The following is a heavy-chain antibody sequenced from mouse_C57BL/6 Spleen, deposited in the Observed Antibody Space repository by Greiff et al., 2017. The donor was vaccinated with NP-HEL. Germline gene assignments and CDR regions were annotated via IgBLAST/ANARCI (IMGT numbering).Heavy chain of an antibody. CDR2: IWSDGST. CDR3: ARQGLGPGGGAMDY. V-gene: IGHV2-6-1*01. J-gene: IGHJ4*01. CDR1: GFSLTSYG. D-gene: IGHD3-3*01. Sequence: QVQLKQSGPGLVAPSQSLSITCTVSGFSLTSYGVHWVRQPPGKGLEWLVVIWSDGSTTYNSALKSRLSISKDNSKSQVFLKMNSLQTDDTAMYYCARQGLGPGGGAMDYWGQGTSVTVSS.